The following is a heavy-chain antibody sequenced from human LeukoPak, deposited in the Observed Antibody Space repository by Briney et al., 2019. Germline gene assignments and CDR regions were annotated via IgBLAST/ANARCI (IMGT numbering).Heavy chain of an antibody. CDR2: ISYDTRSD. Sequence: GGSLRLSCVASEFTFSSHGMHWVRQAPGKGLEWVAVISYDTRSDYHVDSVKGRFTISRDNSKNTMYLQMNSLRAEDTAVYYCAKDVPNHDYWGQGTLVTVSS. D-gene: IGHD1-14*01. V-gene: IGHV3-30*18. CDR3: AKDVPNHDY. CDR1: EFTFSSHG. J-gene: IGHJ4*02.